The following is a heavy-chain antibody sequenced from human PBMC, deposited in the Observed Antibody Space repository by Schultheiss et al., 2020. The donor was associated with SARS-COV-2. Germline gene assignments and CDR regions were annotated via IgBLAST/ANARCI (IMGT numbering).Heavy chain of an antibody. J-gene: IGHJ6*04. CDR3: ARTYYYGMDV. CDR1: GGSISSGGYY. CDR2: IYYSGST. V-gene: IGHV4-31*03. Sequence: SETLSLTCTVSGGSISSGGYYWSWIRQHPGKGLEWIGYIYYSGSTYYNPSLKSRVTISVDTSKNQFSLKLSSVTAADTAVYDCARTYYYGMDVWCEGTTVTVSS.